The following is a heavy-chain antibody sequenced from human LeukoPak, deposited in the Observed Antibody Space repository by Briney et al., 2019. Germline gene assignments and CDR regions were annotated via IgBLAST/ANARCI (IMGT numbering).Heavy chain of an antibody. J-gene: IGHJ4*02. V-gene: IGHV7-4-1*02. D-gene: IGHD3-10*01. Sequence: ASVKVSCKASGYTFTSYDINWVRQATGQGLEWMGWINTNTGNPTYAQGFTGRFVFSLDTSVSTAYLQISSLKAEDTAVYYCAREYYGSAFDYWGQGTLVTVSS. CDR1: GYTFTSYD. CDR2: INTNTGNP. CDR3: AREYYGSAFDY.